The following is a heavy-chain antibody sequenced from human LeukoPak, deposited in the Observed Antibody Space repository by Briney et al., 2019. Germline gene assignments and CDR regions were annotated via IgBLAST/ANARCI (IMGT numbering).Heavy chain of an antibody. CDR2: IWYDGSNK. J-gene: IGHJ4*02. CDR3: ATVRGCGGDCYYLDY. CDR1: GFTFRNYG. V-gene: IGHV3-33*01. D-gene: IGHD2-21*02. Sequence: GGSLRLSCTASGFTFRNYGIQWVRQAPGKGLEWGAIIWYDGSNKNYADSVKGRFTISRDNSKNTLYLQMNSLRAEDTAVYYCATVRGCGGDCYYLDYWGQGTLVTVSS.